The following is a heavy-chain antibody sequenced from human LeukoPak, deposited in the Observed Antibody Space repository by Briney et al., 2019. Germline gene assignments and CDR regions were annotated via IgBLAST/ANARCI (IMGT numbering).Heavy chain of an antibody. Sequence: RTGGSLRLSCAASGFDVKSHDIHWVRQPIGKGLEWVSSIESPRDIYYAGSVKGRFTISREDAENSVYLQMNNLRVEDTAIYYCAKVRRSVAYDYWGRGTLVTVSS. CDR3: AKVRRSVAYDY. V-gene: IGHV3-13*01. J-gene: IGHJ4*02. CDR1: GFDVKSHD. CDR2: IESPRDI.